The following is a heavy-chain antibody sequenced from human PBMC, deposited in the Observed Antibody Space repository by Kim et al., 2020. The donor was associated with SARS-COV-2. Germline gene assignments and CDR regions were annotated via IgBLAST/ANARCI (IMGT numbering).Heavy chain of an antibody. V-gene: IGHV1-18*04. CDR3: ARGAYGDVSFDY. D-gene: IGHD4-17*01. J-gene: IGHJ4*02. CDR2: ISARDGNT. Sequence: ASVKVSCKPCGYMFTSYGFSWVRQAPGQGLEWLGWISARDGNTKYGQKVQGRVIMTTDTSTNTAYMELWSLRSDDTAMYYCARGAYGDVSFDYWGQGTLVTVSS. CDR1: GYMFTSYG.